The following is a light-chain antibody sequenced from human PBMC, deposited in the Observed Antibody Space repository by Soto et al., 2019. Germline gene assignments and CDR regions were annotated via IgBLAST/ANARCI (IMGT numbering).Light chain of an antibody. V-gene: IGKV3-11*01. Sequence: DIVLTQSPATLSLSPGDRVTLSFRASQTVGRFLSWYQHSPGQGPRIIVYDASNTASGVPARFSGSGSETDFTLTISSLEPEDFAVYYGQQRLHWPITFGQGTRLEIK. CDR1: QTVGRF. J-gene: IGKJ5*01. CDR3: QQRLHWPIT. CDR2: DAS.